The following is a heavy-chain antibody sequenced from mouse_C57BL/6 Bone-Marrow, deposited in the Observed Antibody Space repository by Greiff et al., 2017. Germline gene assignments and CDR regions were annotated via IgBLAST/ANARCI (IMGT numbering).Heavy chain of an antibody. CDR2: IDPETGGT. Sequence: VQLQQSGAELVRPGASVTLSCKASGYTFTDYEMHWVKQTPVHGLEWIGAIDPETGGTAYNQKFKGQAILTADKSSSTAYMELRSLTSEDSAVYYCTRGLSYWYFDVWGTGTTVTVSS. V-gene: IGHV1-15*01. CDR3: TRGLSYWYFDV. D-gene: IGHD3-1*01. CDR1: GYTFTDYE. J-gene: IGHJ1*03.